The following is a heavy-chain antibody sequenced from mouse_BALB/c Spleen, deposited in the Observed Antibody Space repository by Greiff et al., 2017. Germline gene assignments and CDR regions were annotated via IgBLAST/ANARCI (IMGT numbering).Heavy chain of an antibody. CDR3: ARYDYYGSRGWYFDV. D-gene: IGHD1-1*01. CDR1: GDSITSGY. V-gene: IGHV3-8*02. Sequence: ESGPSLVKPSQTLSLTCSVTGDSITSGYWNWIRKFPGNKLEYMGYISYSGSTYYNPSLKSRISITRDTSKNQYYLQLNSVTTEDTATYYCARYDYYGSRGWYFDVWGAGTTVTVAS. CDR2: ISYSGST. J-gene: IGHJ1*01.